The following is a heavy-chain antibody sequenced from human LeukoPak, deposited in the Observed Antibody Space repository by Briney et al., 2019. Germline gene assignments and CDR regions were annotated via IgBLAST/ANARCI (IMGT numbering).Heavy chain of an antibody. CDR3: ARQRWLVSLGYYYYVDV. D-gene: IGHD6-19*01. CDR2: IYPGDSDT. CDR1: GYSFTSYW. Sequence: HGESLKISCKGSGYSFTSYWIGWVRQMPGKGLEWMGIIYPGDSDTRYSPSFQGQVTISADKSISTAYLQWSSLKASDTAMYYCARQRWLVSLGYYYYVDVWGKGTTVTVSS. J-gene: IGHJ6*03. V-gene: IGHV5-51*01.